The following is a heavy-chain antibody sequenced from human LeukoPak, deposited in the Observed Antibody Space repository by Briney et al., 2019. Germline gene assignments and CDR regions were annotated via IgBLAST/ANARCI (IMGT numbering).Heavy chain of an antibody. CDR2: IYFSGST. V-gene: IGHV4-39*07. D-gene: IGHD3-3*01. J-gene: IGHJ4*02. CDR1: DGYISSSSCY. Sequence: PSETLSLTCTVSDGYISSSSCYWDWIRQPPGKGLEYIGSIYFSGSTYYNPSLKSRVTISVDTSKNQFSLKLSSVTAADTAVYYCARSGYPGRMCDYWGQGTLVTVSS. CDR3: ARSGYPGRMCDY.